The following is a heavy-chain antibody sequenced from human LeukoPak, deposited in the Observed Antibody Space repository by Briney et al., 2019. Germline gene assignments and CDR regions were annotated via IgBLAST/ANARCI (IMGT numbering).Heavy chain of an antibody. V-gene: IGHV4-34*01. J-gene: IGHJ4*02. Sequence: SETLSLTCAVYGGSCDDYYCSWIRQPPGKGLEWIGEIHPSGIFYYNSSLMSRVTISIDTSKSQFSLRLTSVTAADTAFYYCVRGRDRSKAGDHWGQGSLVTVSS. CDR3: VRGRDRSKAGDH. CDR2: IHPSGIF. CDR1: GGSCDDYY. D-gene: IGHD5-24*01.